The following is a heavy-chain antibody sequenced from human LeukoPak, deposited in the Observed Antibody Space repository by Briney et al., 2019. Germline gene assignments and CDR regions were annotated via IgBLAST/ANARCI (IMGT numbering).Heavy chain of an antibody. D-gene: IGHD2-15*01. CDR3: ASPGRFCSGGSCYSFDF. J-gene: IGHJ4*02. CDR2: MNPSGGST. CDR1: GYTFTSYS. V-gene: IGHV1-46*03. Sequence: ASVKVSCKASGYTFTSYSMHWVRQAPGQGLQWMGIMNPSGGSTSSAQKFRGRVTMTRDTSTNTVYMELSSLRSEDTAVYYCASPGRFCSGGSCYSFDFWGQGTLVTVSS.